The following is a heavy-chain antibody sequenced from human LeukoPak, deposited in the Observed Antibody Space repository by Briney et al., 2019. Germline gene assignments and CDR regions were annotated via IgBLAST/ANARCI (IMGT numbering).Heavy chain of an antibody. CDR1: GYTFTGYY. Sequence: ASVKVSCKASGYTFTGYYMHWVRQAPGQGLEWMGWINPNSGGTNYAQKFQGRVTMTRDTSISTAYMELSRLRSDDTAVYYCARVRRSIAARPCFDYWGQGTLVTVSS. CDR3: ARVRRSIAARPCFDY. D-gene: IGHD6-6*01. J-gene: IGHJ4*02. V-gene: IGHV1-2*02. CDR2: INPNSGGT.